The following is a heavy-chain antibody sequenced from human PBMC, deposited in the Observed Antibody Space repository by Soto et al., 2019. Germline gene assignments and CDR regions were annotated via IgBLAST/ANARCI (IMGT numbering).Heavy chain of an antibody. Sequence: GGSLRLSCGASGFTFSSYSMNWVRQAPGQGLEWVSYISSSSSTIYYADSVKGRFTISRDNAKNSLYLQMNSLRDEDTAVYYCARDYYDFWRGFLNYGMDVWGQGTTVTVSS. CDR3: ARDYYDFWRGFLNYGMDV. V-gene: IGHV3-48*02. CDR1: GFTFSSYS. D-gene: IGHD3-3*01. J-gene: IGHJ6*02. CDR2: ISSSSSTI.